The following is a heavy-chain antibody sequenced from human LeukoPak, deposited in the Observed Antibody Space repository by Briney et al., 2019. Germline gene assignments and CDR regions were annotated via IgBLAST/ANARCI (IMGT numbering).Heavy chain of an antibody. CDR2: IYPGDSDT. CDR3: ARHLAGTLVASTLDY. D-gene: IGHD6-19*01. J-gene: IGHJ4*02. Sequence: GESLKISCKGSGYSFTSYWIGWVRQLPGKGLEWMGIIYPGDSDTRYSPSFQGQVTISADKSISTAYLQWSSLKASDTAMYYCARHLAGTLVASTLDYWGQGTLVTVSS. CDR1: GYSFTSYW. V-gene: IGHV5-51*01.